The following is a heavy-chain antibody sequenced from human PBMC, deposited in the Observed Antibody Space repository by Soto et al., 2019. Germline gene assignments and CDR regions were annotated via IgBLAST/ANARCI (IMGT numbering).Heavy chain of an antibody. V-gene: IGHV1-18*01. J-gene: IGHJ4*01. CDR2: ISAYNGNT. Sequence: ASVKVSCKASGYTFASYAISWMRQAPGQGLEWMGWISAYNGNTNYAQKLQGRVTMTTHTSTSTAYMELRSLRSDDTAVYYCARDPPPPDYWGQGTLVTAPQ. CDR1: GYTFASYA. CDR3: ARDPPPPDY.